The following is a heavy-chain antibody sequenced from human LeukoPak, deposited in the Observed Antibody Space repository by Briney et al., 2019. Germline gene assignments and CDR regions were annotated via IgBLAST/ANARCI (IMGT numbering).Heavy chain of an antibody. J-gene: IGHJ4*02. CDR1: GGSFSGYY. CDR2: INHSGST. Sequence: SETLSLTCAVYGGSFSGYYWSWIRQPPGKGLEWIGEINHSGSTNYNPSLKSRVTISVDTSKNQFSLRLSSVTAADTAVYYCARGLPRWSSSWFDYWGQGTLVTVSS. CDR3: ARGLPRWSSSWFDY. V-gene: IGHV4-34*01. D-gene: IGHD6-13*01.